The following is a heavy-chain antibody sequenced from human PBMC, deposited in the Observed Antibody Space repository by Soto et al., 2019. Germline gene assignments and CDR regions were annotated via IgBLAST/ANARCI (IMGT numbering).Heavy chain of an antibody. Sequence: EVQLVESGGGLVQPGGSLRLSCAASGFTFSSYSMNWVRQAPGKGLEWVSYISSSSSTIYYADSEKGRFTIYRDNAKNSLYLQMNSLRDEDTAVYYCARDRAHWNYYYGMDVWGQGATVTVSS. V-gene: IGHV3-48*02. CDR1: GFTFSSYS. J-gene: IGHJ6*02. CDR3: ARDRAHWNYYYGMDV. D-gene: IGHD1-1*01. CDR2: ISSSSSTI.